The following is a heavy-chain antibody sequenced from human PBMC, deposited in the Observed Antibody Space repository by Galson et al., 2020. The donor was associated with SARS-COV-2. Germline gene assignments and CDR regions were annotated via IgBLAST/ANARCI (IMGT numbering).Heavy chain of an antibody. Sequence: GGSLRLSCAASGFTFSSYGLSWVRQAPGKGLEWVSGISGSGGSTYYADSVKGRFTISRDSSKNTLYLQMNSLRAEDTAVYYCAKGLLRSGYSYCPPYYWGQGTRVTVSS. CDR3: AKGLLRSGYSYCPPYY. D-gene: IGHD5-18*01. J-gene: IGHJ4*02. V-gene: IGHV3-23*01. CDR1: GFTFSSYG. CDR2: ISGSGGST.